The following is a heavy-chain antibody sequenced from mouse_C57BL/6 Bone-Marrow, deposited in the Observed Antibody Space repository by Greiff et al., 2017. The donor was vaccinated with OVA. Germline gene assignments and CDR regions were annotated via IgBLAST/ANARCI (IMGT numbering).Heavy chain of an antibody. V-gene: IGHV2-2*01. Sequence: VKLVESGPGLVQPSQSLSITCTVSGFSLTSYGVHWVRQSPGKGLEWLGVIWSGGSTDYNAAFISRLSISKDNSKSQVFFKMNSLQADDTAIYYCARNYDYDGYWYFDVWGTGTTVTVSS. J-gene: IGHJ1*03. D-gene: IGHD2-4*01. CDR3: ARNYDYDGYWYFDV. CDR1: GFSLTSYG. CDR2: IWSGGST.